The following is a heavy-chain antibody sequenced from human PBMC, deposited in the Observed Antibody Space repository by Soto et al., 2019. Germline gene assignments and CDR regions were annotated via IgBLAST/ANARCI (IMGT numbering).Heavy chain of an antibody. D-gene: IGHD3-3*01. CDR2: MNPNTGNT. V-gene: IGHV1-8*01. Sequence: ASVKVSCKASGYTFSTYDINWVRQATGQGLEWMGWMNPNTGNTGYAQKFQGRVNMTRNTSISTAYMELNSLRSEDTAVYYCARGLIPRRSLYDVWSGYYSPLDYWGQGTLVTASS. CDR3: ARGLIPRRSLYDVWSGYYSPLDY. CDR1: GYTFSTYD. J-gene: IGHJ4*02.